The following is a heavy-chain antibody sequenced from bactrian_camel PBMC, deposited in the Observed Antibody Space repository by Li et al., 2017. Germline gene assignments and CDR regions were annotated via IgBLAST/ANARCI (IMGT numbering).Heavy chain of an antibody. D-gene: IGHD3*01. CDR3: AARASTVQGPWCNLEFDYDY. CDR2: ITDDGST. Sequence: DVQLVESGGGLVQAGGSLRLSCTASGLTFDGVNMGWFRQAPGKEREGVASITDDGSTSYADSVRGRFTISRDNAKNMLYLQMDTLKPQDTAMYYCAARASTVQGPWCNLEFDYDYFGQGTQVTVS. J-gene: IGHJ4*01. CDR1: GLTFDGVN. V-gene: IGHV3S66*01.